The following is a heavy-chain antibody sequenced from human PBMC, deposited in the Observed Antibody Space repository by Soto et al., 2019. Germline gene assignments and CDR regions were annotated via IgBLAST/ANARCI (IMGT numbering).Heavy chain of an antibody. CDR2: IRSKAYGGTT. V-gene: IGHV3-49*03. CDR1: GFTFGDYA. Sequence: GGSLRLSCTASGFTFGDYAMSWFRQAPGKGLEWVGFIRSKAYGGTTEYAASVKGRFTISRDDSKSIAYLQMNSLKTEDTAVYYCTRAWYNWNDDHTVRPSSEYFQHWGQGTLVTVSS. CDR3: TRAWYNWNDDHTVRPSSEYFQH. J-gene: IGHJ1*01. D-gene: IGHD1-1*01.